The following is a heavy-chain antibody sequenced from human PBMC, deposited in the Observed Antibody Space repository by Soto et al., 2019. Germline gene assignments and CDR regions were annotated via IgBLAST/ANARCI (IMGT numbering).Heavy chain of an antibody. CDR3: ARGSYLDY. V-gene: IGHV1-18*04. Sequence: GASVKVSCKASGYTFTSYYMHWVRQAPGQGLEWMGMISANNGNTNYAQKLQGRVTMTTDTSTSTAYMELRSLRSDDTAVYYCARGSYLDYWGQGTLVTVSS. J-gene: IGHJ4*02. CDR2: ISANNGNT. CDR1: GYTFTSYY.